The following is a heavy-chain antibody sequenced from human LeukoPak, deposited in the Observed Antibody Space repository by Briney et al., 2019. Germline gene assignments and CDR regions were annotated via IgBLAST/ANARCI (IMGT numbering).Heavy chain of an antibody. CDR2: IYYSGST. V-gene: IGHV4-39*01. Sequence: PSETLSLTCTVSGGSISSSSYYWGWIRQPPGKGLEWIGSIYYSGSTYYNPSLKSRVTISVDTSKNQFSLKLSSVTAADTAVYYCARPWYEDPPNDACDIWGQGTMVTVSP. J-gene: IGHJ3*02. CDR3: ARPWYEDPPNDACDI. D-gene: IGHD2-15*01. CDR1: GGSISSSSYY.